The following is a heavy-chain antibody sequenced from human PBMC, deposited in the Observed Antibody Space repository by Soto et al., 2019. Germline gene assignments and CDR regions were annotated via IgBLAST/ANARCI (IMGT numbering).Heavy chain of an antibody. V-gene: IGHV1-24*01. D-gene: IGHD2-2*01. CDR2: FDPEDGET. J-gene: IGHJ5*02. CDR1: GYTLTELS. CDR3: ATEKPLGYCSSTSCYVKGRFDP. Sequence: ASVKVSCKVSGYTLTELSMHWVRQAPGKGLEWMGGFDPEDGETIYAQKFQGRVTMTEDTSTDTAYMELSSLRSEDTAVYYCATEKPLGYCSSTSCYVKGRFDPWGQGTLVTVSS.